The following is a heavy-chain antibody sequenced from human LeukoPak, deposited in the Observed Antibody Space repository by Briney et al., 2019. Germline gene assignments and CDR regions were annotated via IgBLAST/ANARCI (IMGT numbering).Heavy chain of an antibody. CDR1: GFTFSSYG. CDR3: AKVGGSGSQNWFDP. CDR2: ISYGGSNK. V-gene: IGHV3-30*18. J-gene: IGHJ5*02. D-gene: IGHD3-10*01. Sequence: GGSLRLSCAASGFTFSSYGMHWVRQAPGKGLEWVAVISYGGSNKYYADSVKGRFTISRDSSKNTLYLQMNSLRAEDTAVYYCAKVGGSGSQNWFDPWGQGTLVTVSS.